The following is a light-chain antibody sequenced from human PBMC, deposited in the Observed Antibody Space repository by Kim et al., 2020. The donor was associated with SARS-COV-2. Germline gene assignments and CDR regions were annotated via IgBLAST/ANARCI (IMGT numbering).Light chain of an antibody. CDR3: SSYAGSHTYV. CDR1: SSDIGSYNL. Sequence: QSALTQPASVSGSPGQSIAISCTGTSSDIGSYNLVSWYQQHPGRAPKLMIYAGTERPSGVSDLFSGSKSGYTASLTISGLQAEDEANYFCSSYAGSHTYVFGPGTKVTVL. V-gene: IGLV2-23*01. J-gene: IGLJ1*01. CDR2: AGT.